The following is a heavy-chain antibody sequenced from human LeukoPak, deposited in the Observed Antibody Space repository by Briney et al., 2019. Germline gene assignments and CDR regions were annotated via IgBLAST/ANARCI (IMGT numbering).Heavy chain of an antibody. V-gene: IGHV6-1*01. Sequence: SQTLSLTCALSGDSVSSNSASWGWLRQSPSRGLEWLGRTYYRSKWYNDYAVSVKSRITINSDTSKNQVSLQLNSVTPEDTAVYYCSRELAWGPADYWGQGALVTVSS. CDR3: SRELAWGPADY. CDR1: GDSVSSNSAS. CDR2: TYYRSKWYN. J-gene: IGHJ4*02. D-gene: IGHD7-27*01.